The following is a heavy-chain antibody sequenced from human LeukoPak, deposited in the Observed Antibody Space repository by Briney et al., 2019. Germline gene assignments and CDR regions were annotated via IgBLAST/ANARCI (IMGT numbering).Heavy chain of an antibody. D-gene: IGHD6-13*01. CDR1: GGSISSSSYY. CDR3: ARVAVAKAAAVPDY. V-gene: IGHV4-39*07. CDR2: IYYSGST. Sequence: SETLSLTCTVSGGSISSSSYYWGWIRQPPGKGLEWIGSIYYSGSTYYNPSLKSRVTISVDTSKNQFSLKLSSVTAADTAVYYCARVAVAKAAAVPDYWGQGTLVTVSS. J-gene: IGHJ4*02.